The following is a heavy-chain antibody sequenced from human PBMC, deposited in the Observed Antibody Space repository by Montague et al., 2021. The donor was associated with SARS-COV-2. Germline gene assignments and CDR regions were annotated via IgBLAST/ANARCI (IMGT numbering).Heavy chain of an antibody. CDR1: GFTFDDYA. Sequence: SLRLSCAASGFTFDDYAMHWVRQAPGKGLEWVSLISGDGGFTYYADSVKGRFTISRDNSKNSLYLQMNSLRPEDTVLYSCAKDFGALWFGELFSCYFDYWGQGTLVTVSS. D-gene: IGHD3-10*01. CDR2: ISGDGGFT. CDR3: AKDFGALWFGELFSCYFDY. V-gene: IGHV3-43*02. J-gene: IGHJ4*02.